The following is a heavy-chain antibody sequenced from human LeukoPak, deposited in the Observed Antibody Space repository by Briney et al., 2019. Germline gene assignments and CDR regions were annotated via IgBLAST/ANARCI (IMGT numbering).Heavy chain of an antibody. CDR2: ISYNGNNK. Sequence: GRSLRLSCAASGFTFSSYAMHRVRQAPGKGLEWVAVISYNGNNKYYADSVKGRFTISRDNSKNTLYLQMNSLRTEDTAVYYCARQQWLLLVWMGSFDRWGQGTLVTVSS. J-gene: IGHJ4*02. D-gene: IGHD2-21*02. V-gene: IGHV3-30-3*01. CDR3: ARQQWLLLVWMGSFDR. CDR1: GFTFSSYA.